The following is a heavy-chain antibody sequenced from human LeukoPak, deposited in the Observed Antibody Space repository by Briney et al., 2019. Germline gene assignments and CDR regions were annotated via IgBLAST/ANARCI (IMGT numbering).Heavy chain of an antibody. CDR1: GFTFSGYP. CDR3: AKPQGFLFTRPYGMDV. Sequence: PGGSLRLSCAASGFTFSGYPIHWVRQAPGKGLELVAVISYDGNNKYYADSVKGRFTISRDNSKNTLYLQMNSLRPEDTAVYYCAKPQGFLFTRPYGMDVWGQGTTVTVSS. V-gene: IGHV3-30*18. CDR2: ISYDGNNK. J-gene: IGHJ6*02. D-gene: IGHD2-21*01.